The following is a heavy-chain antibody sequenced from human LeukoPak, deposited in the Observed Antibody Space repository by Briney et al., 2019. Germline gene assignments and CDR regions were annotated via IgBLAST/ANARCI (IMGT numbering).Heavy chain of an antibody. CDR1: GYTLTSYY. CDR3: AGVRKDYSSSYYYYYYYMDV. J-gene: IGHJ6*03. Sequence: ASVKVSCKASGYTLTSYYMHWVRQAPGQGLEWMGIINPSGGSTSYTQKFQGRVTMTRDMSTSTVYMELSSLRSEDTAVYYCAGVRKDYSSSYYYYYYYMDVWGKGTTVTVSS. D-gene: IGHD6-6*01. CDR2: INPSGGST. V-gene: IGHV1-46*01.